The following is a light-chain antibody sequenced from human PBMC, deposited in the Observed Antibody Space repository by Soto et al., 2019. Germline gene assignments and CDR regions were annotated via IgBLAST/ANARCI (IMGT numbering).Light chain of an antibody. CDR2: DAS. V-gene: IGKV3-11*01. Sequence: EIVLTQSPATLSLSPGERATLSCMASQSVSSYLAWYQQKPGQAPRLLIYDASNRATGIPTRFSGGGSGTDFTLTISRLEPEDFAVYYGRQRFNWPRFTFGQGTKLEIK. J-gene: IGKJ2*01. CDR3: RQRFNWPRFT. CDR1: QSVSSY.